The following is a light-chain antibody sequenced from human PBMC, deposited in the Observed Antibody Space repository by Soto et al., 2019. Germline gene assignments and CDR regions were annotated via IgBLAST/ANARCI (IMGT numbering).Light chain of an antibody. J-gene: IGLJ2*01. CDR3: QSFDTNLNAVV. CDR1: GSNIGAGYD. Sequence: QSVLTQPPSVSGAPGQSVTISCIGSGSNIGAGYDVHWYQQLPGVAPKLLIFDTTKRPSGVPGRFSGSKSGASASLAITGLLPEDEADFFCQSFDTNLNAVVFGGGTKLTVL. V-gene: IGLV1-40*01. CDR2: DTT.